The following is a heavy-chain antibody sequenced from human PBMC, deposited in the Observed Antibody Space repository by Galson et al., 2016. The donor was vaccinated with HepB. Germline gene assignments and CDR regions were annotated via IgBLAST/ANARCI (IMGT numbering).Heavy chain of an antibody. CDR2: ISSRSDHI. V-gene: IGHV3-21*01. CDR3: AKDLGRAYTGYDPHFDC. D-gene: IGHD5-12*01. Sequence: SLRLSCAASGFTFSRHNMHWVRQAPGKGLEWVSSISSRSDHIYYADAVEGRFTIARDNAGNSPYLPMNRLRADDTAVYYCAKDLGRAYTGYDPHFDCWGQGALVTVSS. J-gene: IGHJ4*02. CDR1: GFTFSRHN.